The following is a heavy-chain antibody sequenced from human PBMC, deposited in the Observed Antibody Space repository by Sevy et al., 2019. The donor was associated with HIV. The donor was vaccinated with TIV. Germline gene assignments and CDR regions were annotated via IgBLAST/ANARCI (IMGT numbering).Heavy chain of an antibody. CDR2: INHSGST. CDR1: GGSFSDYY. CDR3: VRGGSSGWQYFFDY. V-gene: IGHV4-34*01. D-gene: IGHD6-19*01. Sequence: SETLSLTCAVYGGSFSDYYWCWIRQSPGKGLEWMGEINHSGSTNYNPSFKSRVTISVDTSKSQFSLKLSSVTAADTAVYYCVRGGSSGWQYFFDYWGQGTLVTVSS. J-gene: IGHJ4*02.